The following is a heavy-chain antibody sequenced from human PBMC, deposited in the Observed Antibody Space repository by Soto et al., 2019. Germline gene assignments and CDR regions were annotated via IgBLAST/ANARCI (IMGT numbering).Heavy chain of an antibody. CDR1: GGSISSYY. CDR3: ARSAVAGPLDY. V-gene: IGHV4-34*01. Sequence: PSETLSLTCTVSGGSISSYYWSWIRQPPGKGLEWIGEVNHSGSTNYNPSLKSRVTISVDTSKNQFSLKLSSVTAADTAVYYCARSAVAGPLDYWGRGNLVTVSS. J-gene: IGHJ4*02. D-gene: IGHD6-19*01. CDR2: VNHSGST.